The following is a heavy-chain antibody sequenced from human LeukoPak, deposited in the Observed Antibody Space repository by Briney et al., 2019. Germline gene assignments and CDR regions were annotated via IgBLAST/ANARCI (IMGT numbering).Heavy chain of an antibody. V-gene: IGHV1-46*01. D-gene: IGHD5-18*01. CDR1: GYIFTSYF. CDR2: INPSGGST. J-gene: IGHJ5*02. Sequence: ASVKVSCKASGYIFTSYFMHWVRQAPGQGLEWMGLINPSGGSTRYAQKFQGRVTMTRDMSTSAVYMELSSLRSEDTAVYYCARALPHRRLMDTTMEQHWFDPWGQGTLVTVSS. CDR3: ARALPHRRLMDTTMEQHWFDP.